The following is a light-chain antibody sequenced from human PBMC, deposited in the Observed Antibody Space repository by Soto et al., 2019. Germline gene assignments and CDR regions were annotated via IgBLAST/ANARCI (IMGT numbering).Light chain of an antibody. Sequence: QSALTQPASVSGSPGQSITISCTGTSSDVGGYNYVSWYQQHPGKASKLMIYEVSNRPSGVSNRFSGSKSGNTASLTISGLQAEDEADYYCSSYTSSSTLVVFGTGTKVTVL. CDR2: EVS. CDR1: SSDVGGYNY. V-gene: IGLV2-14*01. CDR3: SSYTSSSTLVV. J-gene: IGLJ1*01.